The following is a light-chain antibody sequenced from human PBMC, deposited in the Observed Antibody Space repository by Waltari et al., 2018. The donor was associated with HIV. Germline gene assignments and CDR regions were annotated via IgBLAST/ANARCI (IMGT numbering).Light chain of an antibody. CDR3: QQHDNFLGT. CDR2: KAS. CDR1: QSISNW. Sequence: DIQMTQSPSTLSASVGETVTITCRASQSISNWLAWYQQKPGKAPNLLIYKASSLKSGYPSRFSGSGSGTEFTLTISRLHPDDSATYFCQQHDNFLGTFGQGTKVEIK. V-gene: IGKV1-5*03. J-gene: IGKJ1*01.